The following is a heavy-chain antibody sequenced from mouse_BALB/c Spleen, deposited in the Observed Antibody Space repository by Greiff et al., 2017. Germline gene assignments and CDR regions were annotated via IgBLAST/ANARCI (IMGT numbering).Heavy chain of an antibody. CDR2: INPGSGGT. V-gene: IGHV1-54*01. CDR1: GYAFTNYL. CDR3: ARGDDYDYAD. D-gene: IGHD2-4*01. Sequence: QVQLKQSGAELVRPGTSVKVSCKASGYAFTNYLIEWVKQRPGQGLEWIGVINPGSGGTNYNEKFKGKATLTADKSSSTAYMQLSSLTSDDSAVYFCARGDDYDYADWGQGTLVTVSA. J-gene: IGHJ3*01.